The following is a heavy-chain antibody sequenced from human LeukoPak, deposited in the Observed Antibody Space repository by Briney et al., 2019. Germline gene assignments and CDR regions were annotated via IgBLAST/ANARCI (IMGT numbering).Heavy chain of an antibody. V-gene: IGHV4-59*08. CDR3: ARVPFSRTFDY. CDR2: IYYSGST. D-gene: IGHD6-6*01. CDR1: GGSISSYY. J-gene: IGHJ4*02. Sequence: PSETLSLTCTVSGGSISSYYWSWIRQPPGKGLEWIGYIYYSGSTNYNPSLKSRVTISVDTSKNQFSLKLSSVTAADTAVYYCARVPFSRTFDYWGQGTLVTVSS.